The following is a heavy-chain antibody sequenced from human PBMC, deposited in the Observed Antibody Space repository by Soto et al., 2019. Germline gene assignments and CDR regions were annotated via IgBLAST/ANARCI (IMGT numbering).Heavy chain of an antibody. V-gene: IGHV3-33*01. CDR3: ARDRNIVVVPAAIADY. Sequence: QVQLVESGGGVVQPGRSLRLSCAASGFTFSSYGMHWVRQAPGKGLERVAVIWYDGIKKHYADSVKGRFTISRDNSKKPLYLEMNGLRVEDTAVYYCARDRNIVVVPAAIADYWGQGTLVTVSS. J-gene: IGHJ4*02. CDR1: GFTFSSYG. CDR2: IWYDGIKK. D-gene: IGHD2-2*01.